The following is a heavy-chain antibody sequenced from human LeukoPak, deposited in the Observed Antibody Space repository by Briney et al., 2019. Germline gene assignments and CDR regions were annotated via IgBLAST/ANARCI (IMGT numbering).Heavy chain of an antibody. V-gene: IGHV1-2*02. CDR1: GYTFTGYY. CDR2: IYPNSGAT. J-gene: IGHJ4*02. Sequence: ASVKVSCKASGYTFTGYYMYWVRQAPGQGLGWMGYIYPNSGATKYAQKFQGRVTMTRDTSISTAYMELSGLRSDDTAVYYCGTLLSNGPFDYWGQGSLVTVSS. CDR3: GTLLSNGPFDY.